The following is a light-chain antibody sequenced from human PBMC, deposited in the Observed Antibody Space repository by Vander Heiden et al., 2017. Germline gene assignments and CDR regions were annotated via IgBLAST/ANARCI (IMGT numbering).Light chain of an antibody. CDR1: QNIDNY. CDR3: QHHHT. Sequence: DIQMTQSPSSLSASVGDRVIITCRASQNIDNYLNWYQQKPGEAPRLLISGATTLQNEVQSRFRGVGSGIYFTRTISSLRPEALETDYWQHHHTLGGGTKLELK. CDR2: GAT. J-gene: IGKJ4*01. V-gene: IGKV1-39*01.